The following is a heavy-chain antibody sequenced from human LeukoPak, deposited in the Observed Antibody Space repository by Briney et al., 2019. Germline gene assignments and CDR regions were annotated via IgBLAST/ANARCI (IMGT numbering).Heavy chain of an antibody. CDR3: AREQTSEYYYDSSGYSPVFIR. CDR2: ISSSSSYI. CDR1: GFTFSSYS. D-gene: IGHD3-22*01. J-gene: IGHJ4*02. V-gene: IGHV3-21*01. Sequence: MAGGSLRLSCAASGFTFSSYSMNWVRQAPGKGLEWVSSISSSSSYIYYADSVKGRFTISRDNAKNSPYLQVNSLRAEDTAVYYCAREQTSEYYYDSSGYSPVFIRWGQGTLVTVSS.